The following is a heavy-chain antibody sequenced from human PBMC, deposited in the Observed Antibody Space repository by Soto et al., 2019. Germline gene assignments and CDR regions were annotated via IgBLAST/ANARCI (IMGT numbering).Heavy chain of an antibody. CDR3: VRGGGGGLFDP. CDR1: GFTFGDSN. V-gene: IGHV3-11*06. D-gene: IGHD2-15*01. Sequence: RRLSYAGPGFTFGDSNMLYIRQAPGKGLEWLSYISPGSRYPAYADSVKGRFTISRDNAKRSLYLQMMSLTAEDTAIYYCVRGGGGGLFDPWGQGTMVTVSS. J-gene: IGHJ5*02. CDR2: ISPGSRYP.